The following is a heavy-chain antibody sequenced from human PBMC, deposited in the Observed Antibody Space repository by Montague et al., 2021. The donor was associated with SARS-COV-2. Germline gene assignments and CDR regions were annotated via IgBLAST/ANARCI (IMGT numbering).Heavy chain of an antibody. J-gene: IGHJ6*03. CDR2: LHHGGST. CDR1: GGSFSTYS. V-gene: IGHV4-34*01. D-gene: IGHD3-10*01. CDR3: ARLGDGVVPSPILGVGPYYSYYYMDV. Sequence: SETLSLTCAVHGGSFSTYSWNWIRQPPGKGLEWIGELHHGGSTNYNPSLKSRVTISADTSKNQFSLKLSSVAAADTAVYYCARLGDGVVPSPILGVGPYYSYYYMDVWGKGTTVTVSS.